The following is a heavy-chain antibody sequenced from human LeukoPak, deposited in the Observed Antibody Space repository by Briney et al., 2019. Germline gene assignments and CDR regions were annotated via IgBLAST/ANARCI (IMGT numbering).Heavy chain of an antibody. Sequence: GASVKVSCKASGYTFTGYYMHWVRQAPGQGLEWMGWINPNSGGTNYAQKFQGRVTMTRDTSTSTVHMELSSLRSEDTAVYYCARELISGDWTWDIWGQGTMVTVSS. CDR3: ARELISGDWTWDI. CDR1: GYTFTGYY. V-gene: IGHV1-2*02. CDR2: INPNSGGT. J-gene: IGHJ3*02. D-gene: IGHD2-21*02.